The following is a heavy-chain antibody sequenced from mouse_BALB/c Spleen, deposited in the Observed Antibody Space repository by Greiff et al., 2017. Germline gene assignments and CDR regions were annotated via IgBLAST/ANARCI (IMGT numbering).Heavy chain of an antibody. CDR3: ARSGPGFAY. Sequence: EVQGVESGPGLVKPSQSLSLTCTVTGYSITSDYAWNWIRQFPGNKLEWMGYISYSGSTSYNPSLKSRISITRDTSKNQFFLQLNSVTTEDTATYYCARSGPGFAYWGQGTLVTVSA. CDR1: GYSITSDYA. CDR2: ISYSGST. J-gene: IGHJ3*01. D-gene: IGHD3-1*01. V-gene: IGHV3-2*02.